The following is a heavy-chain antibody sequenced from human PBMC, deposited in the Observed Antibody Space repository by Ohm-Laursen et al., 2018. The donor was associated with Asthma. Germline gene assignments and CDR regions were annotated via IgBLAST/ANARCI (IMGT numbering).Heavy chain of an antibody. V-gene: IGHV3-33*01. J-gene: IGHJ6*02. CDR3: ARDNRLQRSSYYYGMDV. Sequence: SLRLSCSASGFTFSSYGMHWVRQAPGKGLEWVAVIWYDGSNKYYADSVKGRFTISRDNSKNTLYLQMNSLRAEDTAVYYCARDNRLQRSSYYYGMDVWGQGTTVTVSS. D-gene: IGHD4-11*01. CDR2: IWYDGSNK. CDR1: GFTFSSYG.